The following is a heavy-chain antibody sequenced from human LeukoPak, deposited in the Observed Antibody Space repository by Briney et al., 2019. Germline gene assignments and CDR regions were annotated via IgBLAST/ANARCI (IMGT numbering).Heavy chain of an antibody. Sequence: GGSLRLSCAASGLTFASYAMTWVRQAPGKGLEWVSSISADGTTYYADSVKGRFTISRDNSRDTFFLEINSLRAEDTALYYCVACSSASCYGDRFDPWGQGTLVTVSS. J-gene: IGHJ5*02. CDR2: ISADGTT. D-gene: IGHD2-2*01. CDR1: GLTFASYA. CDR3: VACSSASCYGDRFDP. V-gene: IGHV3-23*01.